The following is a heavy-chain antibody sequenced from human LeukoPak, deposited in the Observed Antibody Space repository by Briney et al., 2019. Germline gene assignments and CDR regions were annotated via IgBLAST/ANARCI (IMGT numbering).Heavy chain of an antibody. Sequence: PGGSLRLSCAASGFTFSDYYMSWILQAPGKGLEWLSYISSDGTTIQYADAVKGRFTISRDNAKNSLFLQMNSLRVEDTAVYYCARDRGSINMIRGVNYFWGQGTLVTVSS. CDR1: GFTFSDYY. V-gene: IGHV3-11*04. J-gene: IGHJ4*02. CDR2: ISSDGTTI. D-gene: IGHD3-10*01. CDR3: ARDRGSINMIRGVNYF.